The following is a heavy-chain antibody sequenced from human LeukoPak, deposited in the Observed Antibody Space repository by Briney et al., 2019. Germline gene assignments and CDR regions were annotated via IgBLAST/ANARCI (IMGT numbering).Heavy chain of an antibody. V-gene: IGHV1-18*01. CDR2: ISAYNGNT. CDR1: GYTFTSYG. D-gene: IGHD1-1*01. CDR3: ARADIFSAGLEPFDY. J-gene: IGHJ4*02. Sequence: ASVKVSCKAPGYTFTSYGISWVRQAPGQGLEWMGWISAYNGNTNYAQKLQGRVTMTTDTSTSTAYMELRSLRSDDTAVYYCARADIFSAGLEPFDYWGQGTLVTVSS.